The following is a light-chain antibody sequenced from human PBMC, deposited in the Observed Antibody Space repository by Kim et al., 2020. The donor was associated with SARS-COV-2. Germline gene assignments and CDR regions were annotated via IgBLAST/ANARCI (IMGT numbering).Light chain of an antibody. CDR3: CSYEGTVV. V-gene: IGLV2-23*02. CDR2: EVN. CDR1: SSDIV. Sequence: QSALTQPASVSGSPGQSITISCTGSSSDIVSWYQHHPGEAPKLIIFEVNKRPSQISNRFSGSKSGNTASLTIAGLQAEDEDNYYHCSYEGTVVFGGGTQLTVL. J-gene: IGLJ2*01.